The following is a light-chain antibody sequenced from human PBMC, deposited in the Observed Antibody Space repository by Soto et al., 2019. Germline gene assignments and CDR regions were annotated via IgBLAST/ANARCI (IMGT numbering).Light chain of an antibody. V-gene: IGKV1-8*01. CDR3: QQYYSYPPE. J-gene: IGKJ1*01. CDR1: QGISSY. CDR2: AAS. Sequence: AIRMTQSPSSLSASTGDRVTITCRASQGISSYLAWYQQKPGKAPKLLIYAASTLRSGVPSRFSGSGSGTDFTLTISCLQSEDFATYYCQQYYSYPPEFGQGTKVEIK.